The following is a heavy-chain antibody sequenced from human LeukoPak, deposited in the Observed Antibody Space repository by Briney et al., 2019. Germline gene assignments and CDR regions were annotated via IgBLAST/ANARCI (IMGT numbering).Heavy chain of an antibody. D-gene: IGHD3-3*01. V-gene: IGHV3-23*01. Sequence: GSLRLSCAASGFTFSSYAMRWVRQAPGKGLEWVSAISGSGGSTYYADSVKGRFTISRDNSKNTLYLQMNSLRAEDTAVYYCARSEWAHYDFWSGSFDYWGQGTLVTVSS. J-gene: IGHJ4*02. CDR3: ARSEWAHYDFWSGSFDY. CDR2: ISGSGGST. CDR1: GFTFSSYA.